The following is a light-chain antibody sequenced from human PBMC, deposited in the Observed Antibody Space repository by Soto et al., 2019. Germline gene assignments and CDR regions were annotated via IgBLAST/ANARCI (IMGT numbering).Light chain of an antibody. CDR1: SSDVGGYNY. Sequence: QSVLTQPASVSGSPGQSITISCTGTSSDVGGYNYVSWYQQHPGKAPKLMIYEVSYRPSGVSHRFSGSKSGNTASLTISGLQAEDEADYYCSSYTSSSTLVFGGGTNLTVL. CDR3: SSYTSSSTLV. CDR2: EVS. V-gene: IGLV2-14*01. J-gene: IGLJ3*02.